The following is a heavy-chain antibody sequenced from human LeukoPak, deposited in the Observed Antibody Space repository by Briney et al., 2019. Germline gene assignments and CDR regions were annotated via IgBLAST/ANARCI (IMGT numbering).Heavy chain of an antibody. J-gene: IGHJ4*02. CDR3: ARADCSGGYCYFFDY. CDR1: GDSMSTYY. Sequence: SETLSLTCTVSGDSMSTYYWNWIRQSVGKGLEWIGRIYTTGSTTYNPSLKNRVTLSVDTSKNHFSLRLSSVTAADTAVYYCARADCSGGYCYFFDYWGQGTLVTVSS. D-gene: IGHD2-15*01. V-gene: IGHV4-4*07. CDR2: IYTTGST.